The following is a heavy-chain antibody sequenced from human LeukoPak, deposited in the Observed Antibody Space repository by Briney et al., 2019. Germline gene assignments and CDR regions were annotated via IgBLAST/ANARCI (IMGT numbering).Heavy chain of an antibody. CDR2: ISSSSSYI. CDR3: ASSDSGYPTNYFDY. CDR1: GFTFSSYS. J-gene: IGHJ4*02. Sequence: GGSLRLSCAASGFTFSSYSMNWVRQAPGKGLEWVSSISSSSSYIYYAGSVKGRFTISRDNATNSLYLQMNSLRAEDTAVYYCASSDSGYPTNYFDYWGQGTLVTVSS. V-gene: IGHV3-21*01. D-gene: IGHD5-12*01.